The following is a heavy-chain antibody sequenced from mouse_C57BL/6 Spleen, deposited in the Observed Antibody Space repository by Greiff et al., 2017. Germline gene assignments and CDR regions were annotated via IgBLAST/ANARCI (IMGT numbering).Heavy chain of an antibody. CDR1: GYTFTSYW. V-gene: IGHV1-64*01. CDR3: AKAIYYDYPWFAY. D-gene: IGHD2-4*01. CDR2: IHPNSGST. J-gene: IGHJ3*01. Sequence: QVQLQQPGAELVKPGASVKLSCKASGYTFTSYWMHWVKQRPGQGLEWIGMIHPNSGSTNYNEKFKSKATLTVDKSSSTAYMQLISLTSEDSAVYYCAKAIYYDYPWFAYWGQGTLVTVSA.